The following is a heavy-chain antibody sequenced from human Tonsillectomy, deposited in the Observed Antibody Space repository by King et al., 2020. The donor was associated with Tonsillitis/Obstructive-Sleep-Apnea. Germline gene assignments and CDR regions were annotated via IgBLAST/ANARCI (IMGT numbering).Heavy chain of an antibody. CDR1: GYIITSYY. J-gene: IGHJ3*02. CDR3: ATGGRTHVDAFDI. D-gene: IGHD2-2*01. CDR2: INPSGGTT. Sequence: QLVQSGAEVKKPGASVRVSCKASGYIITSYYMHWVRQAPGQGLEWMGIINPSGGTTNYAQKLQGRVTMTSDTSTRTVYMELSSLRSEDTAVYYCATGGRTHVDAFDIWGQGTMVTVSS. V-gene: IGHV1-46*04.